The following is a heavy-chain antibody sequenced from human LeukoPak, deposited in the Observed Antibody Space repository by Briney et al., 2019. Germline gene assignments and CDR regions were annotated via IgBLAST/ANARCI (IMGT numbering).Heavy chain of an antibody. CDR3: ARDPAAMIY. Sequence: GRSLRLSCAASGFTFSSYAMHWVRQAPGKGLEWVAVISYDGSNKYYADSVKGRFTISRDNSKNTLYLQMNSLRAEDTAVYYCARDPAAMIYWGQGTLVTVSS. V-gene: IGHV3-30-3*01. CDR2: ISYDGSNK. CDR1: GFTFSSYA. J-gene: IGHJ4*02. D-gene: IGHD2-2*01.